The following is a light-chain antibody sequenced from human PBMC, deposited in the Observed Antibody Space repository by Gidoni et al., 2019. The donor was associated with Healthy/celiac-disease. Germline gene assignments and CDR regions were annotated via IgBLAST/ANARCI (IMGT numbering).Light chain of an antibody. J-gene: IGKJ4*01. CDR3: QQRSNWPPGLT. CDR1: QSVSSY. Sequence: EIVLTQSPATLSLSPGERATISCRASQSVSSYLAWYQQNPGQAPRLLIYDASNRATGIPARFSGSGSGTDFTLTISSLEPEDFAVYYCQQRSNWPPGLTFGGGTKVEIK. V-gene: IGKV3-11*01. CDR2: DAS.